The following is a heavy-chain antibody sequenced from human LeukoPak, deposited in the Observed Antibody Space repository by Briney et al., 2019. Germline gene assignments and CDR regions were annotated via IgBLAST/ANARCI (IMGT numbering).Heavy chain of an antibody. V-gene: IGHV3-48*01. CDR2: ISSSSSTI. CDR3: ARDRHYYDSSGYYRGYYYYMDV. CDR1: GFTFSSYS. Sequence: PGGSLRLSCAASGFTFSSYSMNWVRQAPGKGLEWVSYISSSSSTIYYADSVKGRFTISRDNAKNSLYLQMNSLRAEDTAVYYCARDRHYYDSSGYYRGYYYYMDVWGKGTTVTVSS. J-gene: IGHJ6*03. D-gene: IGHD3-22*01.